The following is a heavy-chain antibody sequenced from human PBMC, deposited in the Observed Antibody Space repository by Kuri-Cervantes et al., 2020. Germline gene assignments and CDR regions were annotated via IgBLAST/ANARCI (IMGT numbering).Heavy chain of an antibody. CDR2: IDRDDDK. CDR3: ARIVLDRFKFDHTDV. V-gene: IGHV2-70*04. CDR1: GFSLNTRGMR. Sequence: SGPTLVKPTQTLTLTCTFSGFSLNTRGMRVSWIRQPPGKALEWLARIDRDDDKHYTTSLRTRLTISKDTSRNQVVLTMTNVDPVDTATYYCARIVLDRFKFDHTDVWGKGTTVTVSS. J-gene: IGHJ6*03. D-gene: IGHD3-22*01.